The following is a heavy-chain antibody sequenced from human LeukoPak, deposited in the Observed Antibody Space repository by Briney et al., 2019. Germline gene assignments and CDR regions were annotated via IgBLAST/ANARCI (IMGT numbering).Heavy chain of an antibody. CDR2: INPNSGGT. J-gene: IGHJ4*02. CDR1: GYTFTGYY. Sequence: RASVKVSCKASGYTFTGYYMHWVRQAPGQGLEWMGRINPNSGGTNYAQKLQGRVTMTTDTSTSTAYMELRSLRSDDTAVYYCARVVPHKGYSGYDYSYWGQGTLVTVSS. D-gene: IGHD5-12*01. CDR3: ARVVPHKGYSGYDYSY. V-gene: IGHV1-2*06.